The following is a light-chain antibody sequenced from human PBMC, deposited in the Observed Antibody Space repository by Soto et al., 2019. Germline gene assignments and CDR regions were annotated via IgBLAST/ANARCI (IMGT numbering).Light chain of an antibody. CDR2: AAS. J-gene: IGKJ1*01. Sequence: DIQMTQSPSSRSASVGDRVTITCRASQCISNYLAWYQQKPGKVPKLLIYAASTLQSGVPSRFSGSGSGTDFTLTISSLQPEDVATYYSQKYNSXPRTSGQGTKV. CDR1: QCISNY. V-gene: IGKV1-27*01. CDR3: QKYNSXPRT.